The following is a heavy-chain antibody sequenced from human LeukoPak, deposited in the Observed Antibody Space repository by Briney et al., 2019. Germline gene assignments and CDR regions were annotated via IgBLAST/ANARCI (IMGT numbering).Heavy chain of an antibody. CDR2: IRRDASSQ. Sequence: GGSLRLSCAASGFTFTNYAIHWVRQAPGKGLEWVSFIRRDASSQFYADSLKGRFTISRDNSKNTVFLQMNSLRGEDTAVYYCSRKRGDDSHNYMVVWGKGTTVTVSS. CDR3: SRKRGDDSHNYMVV. V-gene: IGHV3-30*02. CDR1: GFTFTNYA. D-gene: IGHD2-21*02. J-gene: IGHJ6*03.